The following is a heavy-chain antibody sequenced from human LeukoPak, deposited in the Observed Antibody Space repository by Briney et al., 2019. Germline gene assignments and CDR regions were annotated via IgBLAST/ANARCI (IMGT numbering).Heavy chain of an antibody. J-gene: IGHJ6*03. CDR1: GGTFSSYA. Sequence: ASVKVSCKASGGTFSSYAISWVRQAPGQGLEWMGGIIPIFGTANYAQKFQGRVTITTDESTSTAYMELSSLRSEDTAVYYCARDLIVVVPAAIRSYYYYMDVWGKGTTVTVSS. V-gene: IGHV1-69*05. CDR3: ARDLIVVVPAAIRSYYYYMDV. CDR2: IIPIFGTA. D-gene: IGHD2-2*02.